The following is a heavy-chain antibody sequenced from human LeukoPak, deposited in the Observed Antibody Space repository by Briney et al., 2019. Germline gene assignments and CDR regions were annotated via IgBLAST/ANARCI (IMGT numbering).Heavy chain of an antibody. CDR3: ATGYGDTYAFDT. Sequence: PGGSLRLSCAASGCSFSTSWMSWVRQAPGKGLEWVANIKQDGSETYYVDSVKGRFSISRDNAKNSLYLQMNSLRAGDTAVYYCATGYGDTYAFDTWGQGTMVTVSS. J-gene: IGHJ3*02. CDR2: IKQDGSET. CDR1: GCSFSTSW. D-gene: IGHD4-17*01. V-gene: IGHV3-7*01.